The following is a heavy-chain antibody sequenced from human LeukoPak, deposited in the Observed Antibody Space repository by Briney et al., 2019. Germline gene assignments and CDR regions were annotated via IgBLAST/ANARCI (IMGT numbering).Heavy chain of an antibody. Sequence: PSETLSLTCNVSGGSISSYYWSWIRQPPGKGLEWIGYIYYTGSTNYNPSLKSRVTISIDTSKNQFSLKLSSVSAAETAVYYCARGSYYYDTRGTIRYYFDYWGQGTLVTVSS. CDR2: IYYTGST. CDR3: ARGSYYYDTRGTIRYYFDY. J-gene: IGHJ4*01. CDR1: GGSISSYY. V-gene: IGHV4-59*01. D-gene: IGHD3-22*01.